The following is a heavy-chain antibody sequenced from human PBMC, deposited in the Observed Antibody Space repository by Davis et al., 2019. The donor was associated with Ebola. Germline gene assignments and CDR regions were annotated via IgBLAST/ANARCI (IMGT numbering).Heavy chain of an antibody. CDR2: IKSKTDGGTT. D-gene: IGHD3-10*01. CDR3: TTVGRGR. J-gene: IGHJ4*02. Sequence: GESLKISCAASGFTFSRYSMNWVRQAPGKGLEWVGRIKSKTDGGTTDYAAPVKGRFTISRDDSKNTVYLQMNSLKIEDTAVYYCTTVGRGRWGQGTLVTVSS. V-gene: IGHV3-15*01. CDR1: GFTFSRYS.